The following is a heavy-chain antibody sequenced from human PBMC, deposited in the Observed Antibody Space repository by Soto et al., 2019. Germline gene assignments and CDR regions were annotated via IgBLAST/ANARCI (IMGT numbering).Heavy chain of an antibody. CDR2: IVPNVGTV. D-gene: IGHD3-3*01. CDR3: ARRDTSGFLRYFDN. Sequence: SVKVSCKASGGTLSSFINYPINWVRQAPGQGLEWMGGIVPNVGTVNYAQKFQGRVTITADKSTGTAYMEVSSLRSEDTALYYCARRDTSGFLRYFDNWGQGTLVTVSS. CDR1: GGTLSSFINYP. J-gene: IGHJ4*02. V-gene: IGHV1-69*06.